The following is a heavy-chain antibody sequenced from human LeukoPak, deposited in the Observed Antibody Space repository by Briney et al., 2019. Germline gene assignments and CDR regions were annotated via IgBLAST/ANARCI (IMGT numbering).Heavy chain of an antibody. J-gene: IGHJ5*02. V-gene: IGHV4-4*07. CDR2: VYSDGVT. CDR1: GDSISNNY. Sequence: PSETLSLTCTVSGDSISNNYWSWIRQPAGQGLEWIGRVYSDGVTRYNPSLKSRVTISVDMSNNRFSLTLSSATAADTAVYYCARISSGSSWYWFDPWGQGTLVTVSS. D-gene: IGHD6-13*01. CDR3: ARISSGSSWYWFDP.